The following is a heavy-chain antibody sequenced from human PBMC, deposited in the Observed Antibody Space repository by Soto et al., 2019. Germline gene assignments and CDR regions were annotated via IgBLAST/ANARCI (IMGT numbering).Heavy chain of an antibody. CDR1: GGSVSNSNYY. CDR2: VYYRGRS. CDR3: VSQRTSVLTQAYFDY. V-gene: IGHV4-39*01. D-gene: IGHD2-8*01. Sequence: SETLSLTCTVSGGSVSNSNYYWGWTRQSPGKGLEWIGSVYYRGRSYSKSSVKSRVTISVDTSKNQFSLNLNSVTASDTAVYYCVSQRTSVLTQAYFDYWGPGALVTVSS. J-gene: IGHJ4*02.